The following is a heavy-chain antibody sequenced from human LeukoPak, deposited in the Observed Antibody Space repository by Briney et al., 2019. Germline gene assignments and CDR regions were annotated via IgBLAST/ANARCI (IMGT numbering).Heavy chain of an antibody. Sequence: GGSLRLSCAASGFTSGFSFSNCWMHWVRQAPGKGLEWVSRIDADGTTTNYADSVKGRFTISKDNAKNTVYLQMNSLRAEDTAVYYCVSFYETYWGRGTLVTVSS. CDR3: VSFYETY. V-gene: IGHV3-74*01. D-gene: IGHD2/OR15-2a*01. J-gene: IGHJ4*02. CDR1: GFTSGFSFSNCW. CDR2: IDADGTTT.